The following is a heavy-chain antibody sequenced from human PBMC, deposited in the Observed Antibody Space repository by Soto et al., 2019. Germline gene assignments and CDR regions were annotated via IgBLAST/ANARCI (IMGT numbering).Heavy chain of an antibody. CDR2: ISYDGSNK. J-gene: IGHJ4*02. D-gene: IGHD2-2*01. CDR1: GFTFSSYA. Sequence: VGSLRLSCAASGFTFSSYAMHWVRQAPGKGLEWVAVISYDGSNKYYADSVKGRFTISRDNSKNTLYLQMNSLRAEDTAVYYCARDPEYLVVPAASLFDYWGQGTLVTVSS. CDR3: ARDPEYLVVPAASLFDY. V-gene: IGHV3-30-3*01.